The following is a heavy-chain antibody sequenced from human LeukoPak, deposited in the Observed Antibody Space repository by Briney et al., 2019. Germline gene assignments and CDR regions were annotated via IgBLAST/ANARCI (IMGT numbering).Heavy chain of an antibody. D-gene: IGHD6-19*01. CDR1: GYSLSSGYY. CDR2: IYHSGST. Sequence: SETLSLTCTVSGYSLSSGYYWGWIRQPPGKGLEWIGSIYHSGSTYYNPSLKSRVTISVDTSKNQFSLKLSSVTAADTAVYYCARDFEQWLAVPTFDYWGQGTLVTVSS. J-gene: IGHJ4*02. V-gene: IGHV4-38-2*02. CDR3: ARDFEQWLAVPTFDY.